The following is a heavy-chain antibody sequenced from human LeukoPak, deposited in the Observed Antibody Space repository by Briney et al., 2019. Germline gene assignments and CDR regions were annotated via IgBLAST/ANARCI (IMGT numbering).Heavy chain of an antibody. CDR2: IYYSGRT. CDR1: GGSISSSNW. V-gene: IGHV4-39*02. CDR3: ASHYYYGSGSYLL. D-gene: IGHD3-10*01. Sequence: SSETLSLTCAVSGGSISSSNWWGWVRQPPGKGLEWIGSIYYSGRTYYNPSLKSRLNIYVDTSKNHFSLKLNPVTAADTAVYYCASHYYYGSGSYLLWGQGTLVTVSS. J-gene: IGHJ4*02.